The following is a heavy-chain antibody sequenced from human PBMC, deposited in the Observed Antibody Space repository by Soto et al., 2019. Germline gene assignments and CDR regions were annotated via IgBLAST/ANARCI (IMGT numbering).Heavy chain of an antibody. CDR2: MNPNSRNT. CDR3: ARSPILGASNHWFDP. Sequence: ASVKVSCKASGYTFTSYDITWVRPATGQGLEGVVRMNPNSRNTAYAQKFQGRVTMTRNTSISTAHMQLSGLRYEDTAIYYWARSPILGASNHWFDPGGQGTLVTVSS. CDR1: GYTFTSYD. J-gene: IGHJ5*02. D-gene: IGHD1-26*01. V-gene: IGHV1-8*01.